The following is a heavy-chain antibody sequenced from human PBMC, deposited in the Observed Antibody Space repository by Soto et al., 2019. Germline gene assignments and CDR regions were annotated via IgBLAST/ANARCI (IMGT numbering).Heavy chain of an antibody. J-gene: IGHJ3*01. V-gene: IGHV1-2*02. CDR3: AREGYSSGFDPFDF. CDR1: GYTFTGYY. CDR2: INPNSGGT. Sequence: ASVKVSCKASGYTFTGYYMHWVRQAPGQGLEWMGWINPNSGGTNYAQKFQGRVTMTTDTATNTAYMELRSLTSDDTAVYYCAREGYSSGFDPFDFWGQGTKVTVSS. D-gene: IGHD5-18*01.